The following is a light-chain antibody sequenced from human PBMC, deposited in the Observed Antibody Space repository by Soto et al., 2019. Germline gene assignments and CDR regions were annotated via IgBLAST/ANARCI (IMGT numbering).Light chain of an antibody. CDR3: CADAGRSTYV. CDR2: EVS. J-gene: IGLJ1*01. Sequence: DLTKAASVTGLPGQSSTISCTRASSDVGSYNFVSWYQQHPGEAPKVLIYEVSKRPSGVSDRFSGSKSGNTASLTISGLQAEDEADYYCCADAGRSTYVFGTGTKVTVL. CDR1: SSDVGSYNF. V-gene: IGLV2-23*02.